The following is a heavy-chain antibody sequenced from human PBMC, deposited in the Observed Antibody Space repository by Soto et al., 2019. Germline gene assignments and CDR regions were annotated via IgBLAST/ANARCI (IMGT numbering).Heavy chain of an antibody. CDR1: GGSISSSNW. CDR2: IYHSGST. V-gene: IGHV4-4*02. J-gene: IGHJ4*02. D-gene: IGHD1-26*01. Sequence: SETLSLTCAVSGGSISSSNWWTWVRQPPGKGLEWIGEIYHSGSTNYNPSLKSRVTISVDTSKNQFSLKLNSVTAADTAVYYCGRGGTGSIDYWGQGTLVTVSS. CDR3: GRGGTGSIDY.